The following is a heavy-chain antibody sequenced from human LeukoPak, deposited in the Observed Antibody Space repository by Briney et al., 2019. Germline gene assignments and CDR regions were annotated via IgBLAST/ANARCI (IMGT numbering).Heavy chain of an antibody. CDR3: AVYDSTFDAFDI. J-gene: IGHJ3*02. D-gene: IGHD3-22*01. CDR1: GFTFSSYG. V-gene: IGHV3-30*03. Sequence: LPGRSLRLSCAASGFTFSSYGMHWVRQAPGKGLEWVAVISYDGSNKYYADSVKGRFTISRDNSKNTLYLQMNSLRAEDTAVYYCAVYDSTFDAFDIWGQGTMVTVSS. CDR2: ISYDGSNK.